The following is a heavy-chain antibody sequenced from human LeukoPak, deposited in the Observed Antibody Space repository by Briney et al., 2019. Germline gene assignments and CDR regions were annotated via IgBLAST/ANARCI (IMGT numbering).Heavy chain of an antibody. J-gene: IGHJ3*02. Sequence: ASVKVSCKASGYTFTSYYMHWVRQAPGQGLEWMGIINPSGGSTSYAQKFQGRATMTRDMSTSTVYMELSSLRSEDTAVYYCARVTYYAGAFDIWGQGTMVTVSS. CDR1: GYTFTSYY. V-gene: IGHV1-46*01. CDR3: ARVTYYAGAFDI. CDR2: INPSGGST. D-gene: IGHD1-26*01.